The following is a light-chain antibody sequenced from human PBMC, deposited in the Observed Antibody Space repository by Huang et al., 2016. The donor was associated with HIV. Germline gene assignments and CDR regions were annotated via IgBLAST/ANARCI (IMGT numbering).Light chain of an antibody. CDR3: QQYNNWPPVT. V-gene: IGKV3-15*01. CDR1: ASVGRT. J-gene: IGKJ5*01. CDR2: GAS. Sequence: ETVMTQSPVTLSVSPGQRVPLFCRASASVGRTLAWYQQKPGQAPRPLIYGASTRATGSPDRFSGRGSGTEFTLTISSLQSEDLAVYYCQQYNNWPPVTFGRGTRLEIK.